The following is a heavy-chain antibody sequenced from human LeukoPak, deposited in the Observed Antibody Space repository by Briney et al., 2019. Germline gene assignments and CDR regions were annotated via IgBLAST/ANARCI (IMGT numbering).Heavy chain of an antibody. CDR3: ANAPTVTTSHYFDY. Sequence: PGGSLRLSCAASGFTFSSYAMSWVRQAPGKGLEWVSAISGSGGSTYYADSVKGRFTISRDNSKNTLYLQMNSLRAEDTAVYYCANAPTVTTSHYFDYWGQGTLVTVSS. D-gene: IGHD4-17*01. CDR2: ISGSGGST. J-gene: IGHJ4*02. CDR1: GFTFSSYA. V-gene: IGHV3-23*01.